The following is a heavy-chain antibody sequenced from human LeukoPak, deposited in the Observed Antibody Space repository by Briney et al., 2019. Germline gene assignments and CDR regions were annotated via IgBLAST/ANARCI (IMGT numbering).Heavy chain of an antibody. D-gene: IGHD6-19*01. J-gene: IGHJ4*02. V-gene: IGHV4-4*09. CDR3: ARHLVRGSGWTPFDY. CDR1: GGSISSYY. CDR2: IYTSGST. Sequence: SETLSLTCTVSGGSISSYYWSWLRQPPGKGLEWIGYIYTSGSTNYNPSLKSRVTISVDTSKNQFSLKLSSVTAADTAVYYCARHLVRGSGWTPFDYWGQGTLVTVSS.